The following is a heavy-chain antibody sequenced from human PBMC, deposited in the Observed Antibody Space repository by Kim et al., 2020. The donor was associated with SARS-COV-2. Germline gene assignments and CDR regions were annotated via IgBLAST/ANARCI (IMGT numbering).Heavy chain of an antibody. CDR3: TRHISRAFDI. Sequence: ATAYAASVKGRFTISRDDSKNTAYLQMNSLKTEDTAVYYCTRHISRAFDIWGQGTMVTVSS. V-gene: IGHV3-73*01. J-gene: IGHJ3*02. CDR2: AT.